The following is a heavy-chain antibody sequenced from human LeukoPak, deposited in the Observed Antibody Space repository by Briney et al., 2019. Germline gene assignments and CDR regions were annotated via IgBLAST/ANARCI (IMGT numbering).Heavy chain of an antibody. J-gene: IGHJ3*02. Sequence: SETLSLTCTVSGGSISSYYWSWIRQPPGKELEWIGYIYYSGSTNYNPSLKSRVTISVDTSKNQFSLKLSSVTAADTAVYYCARDLNSSGWFHGDAFDIWGQGTMVTVSS. CDR3: ARDLNSSGWFHGDAFDI. D-gene: IGHD6-19*01. CDR1: GGSISSYY. CDR2: IYYSGST. V-gene: IGHV4-59*01.